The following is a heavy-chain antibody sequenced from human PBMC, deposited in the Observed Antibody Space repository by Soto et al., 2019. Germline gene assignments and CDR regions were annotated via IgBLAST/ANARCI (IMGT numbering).Heavy chain of an antibody. CDR3: GRGSVLNWFDP. CDR1: GYTYTSYG. Sequence: ASVKLSGKTSGYTYTSYGIAWVRQAPGQGLEWMGWISTSKGDTNYAQKFQGRVTITRDTSASTAYMELSSLRSEDTAVYYCGRGSVLNWFDPWGQGILVTVS. D-gene: IGHD3-10*01. J-gene: IGHJ5*02. CDR2: ISTSKGDT. V-gene: IGHV1-18*01.